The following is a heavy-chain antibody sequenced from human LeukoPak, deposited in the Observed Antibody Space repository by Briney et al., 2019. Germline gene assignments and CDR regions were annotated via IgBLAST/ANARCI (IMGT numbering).Heavy chain of an antibody. CDR1: GGSISSYY. D-gene: IGHD2-2*01. V-gene: IGHV4-4*07. J-gene: IGHJ5*02. CDR2: IYTSGST. Sequence: SETLSLTCTVSGGSISSYYWSWIRQPAGKGLEWIGRIYTSGSTNYNPSLKSRVTISVDKSEKQFSLKLSSVTAADTAVYYCARVGGYCSSTSWYNWFDPGGQGTLVTVSS. CDR3: ARVGGYCSSTSWYNWFDP.